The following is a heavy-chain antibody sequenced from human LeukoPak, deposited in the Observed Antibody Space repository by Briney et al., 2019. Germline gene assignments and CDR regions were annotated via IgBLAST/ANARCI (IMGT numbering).Heavy chain of an antibody. CDR3: ARGRDGYNFLNRGEYYYFDY. D-gene: IGHD5-24*01. CDR1: GGSINSSSYY. CDR2: IYYSGST. J-gene: IGHJ4*02. Sequence: PSETLSLTCTVSGGSINSSSYYWGWIRQPPGKGLEWIGSIYYSGSTYYNPSLKSRVTTSVDSSKNQFSLQLSSVTAADTAVYYCARGRDGYNFLNRGEYYYFDYWGQGTLVTVSS. V-gene: IGHV4-39*07.